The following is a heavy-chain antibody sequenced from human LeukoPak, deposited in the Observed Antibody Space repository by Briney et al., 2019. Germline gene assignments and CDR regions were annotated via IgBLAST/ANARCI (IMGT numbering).Heavy chain of an antibody. D-gene: IGHD3-10*01. CDR2: IIPMFGRA. Sequence: ASVKVSCKPSGGTFSTYAISWVQQAPGQGLEWMGGIIPMFGRANYAQKFQGRVTITADESTSTAYMELSSLRSEDTAVYYCARVSVTLVRGVNIHQAMDVWGQGTTVTVSS. V-gene: IGHV1-69*13. CDR3: ARVSVTLVRGVNIHQAMDV. J-gene: IGHJ6*02. CDR1: GGTFSTYA.